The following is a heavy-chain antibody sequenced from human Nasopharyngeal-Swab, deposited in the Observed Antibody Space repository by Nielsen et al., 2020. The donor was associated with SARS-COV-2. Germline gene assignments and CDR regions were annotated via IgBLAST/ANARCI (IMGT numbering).Heavy chain of an antibody. CDR1: GYSFIDYW. CDR3: ARPLAAASYYFDY. Sequence: GESLKISCKVSGYSFIDYWIGWGRQMPGRGLEWMGIIYPGDSDTRYNPSFQGQVTISADNSISTAYLQWGSLKASDSAMYYCARPLAAASYYFDYWGQGTLVTVSS. D-gene: IGHD6-25*01. J-gene: IGHJ4*02. CDR2: IYPGDSDT. V-gene: IGHV5-51*01.